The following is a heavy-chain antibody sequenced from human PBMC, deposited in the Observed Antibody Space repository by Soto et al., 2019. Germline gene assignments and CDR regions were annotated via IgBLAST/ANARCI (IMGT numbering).Heavy chain of an antibody. D-gene: IGHD2-21*01. CDR3: AREGYSAPGLAMDV. V-gene: IGHV1-2*04. J-gene: IGHJ6*02. CDR2: INPNSGGT. Sequence: ASVKVSCKASGYTFTGYYMHWVRQAPGQGLEWMGWINPNSGGTNYAQKFQGWVTMTRDTSISTAYMELGRLRSDDTAVYYCAREGYSAPGLAMDVWGQGTTVTVSS. CDR1: GYTFTGYY.